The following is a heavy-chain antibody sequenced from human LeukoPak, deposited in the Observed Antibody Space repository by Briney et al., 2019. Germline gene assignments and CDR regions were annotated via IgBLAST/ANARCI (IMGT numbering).Heavy chain of an antibody. V-gene: IGHV3-23*01. CDR1: GFTFRNYG. Sequence: GGSLRLSCAASGFTFRNYGVTWVRQAPAKGLELVSDISGSGSITTYSDSVKGRFTISRVNSKNTLYQQMNSLRFEDTAVYYCARGPGLLCSGCGGFRGGSFDYWGQGTLVTVSS. CDR2: ISGSGSIT. J-gene: IGHJ4*02. CDR3: ARGPGLLCSGCGGFRGGSFDY. D-gene: IGHD2-15*01.